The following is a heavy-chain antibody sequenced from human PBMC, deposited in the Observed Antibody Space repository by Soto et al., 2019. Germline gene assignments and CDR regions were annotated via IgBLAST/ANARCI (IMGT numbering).Heavy chain of an antibody. V-gene: IGHV1-2*02. CDR2: INPNSGGT. D-gene: IGHD2-15*01. CDR3: ARYLGVVATRVGDAVDI. Sequence: QVQLVQSGAEMKKPGASVKVSCKASGYTFTGYYMHWVRQAPGQGLEWMGWINPNSGGTNYAQKFHGRLTMPRGTSISTSYMELSRLRSYVTAVYYCARYLGVVATRVGDAVDIWGQGTMVTISS. J-gene: IGHJ3*02. CDR1: GYTFTGYY.